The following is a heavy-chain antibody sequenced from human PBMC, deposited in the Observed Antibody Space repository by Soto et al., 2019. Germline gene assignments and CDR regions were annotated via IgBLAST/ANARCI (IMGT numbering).Heavy chain of an antibody. CDR3: ARPSLNYYGSGSYYFYYYGMDV. CDR2: IIPIFGTA. J-gene: IGHJ6*02. CDR1: GGTFSSYA. D-gene: IGHD3-10*01. V-gene: IGHV1-69*01. Sequence: QVQLVQSGAEVKKPGSSVKVSCKASGGTFSSYAISWVRQAPGQGLEWMGGIIPIFGTANYAQKFQGRVTITADESTSTAYMELSSLRSEDTALYYCARPSLNYYGSGSYYFYYYGMDVWGQGTTVTVSS.